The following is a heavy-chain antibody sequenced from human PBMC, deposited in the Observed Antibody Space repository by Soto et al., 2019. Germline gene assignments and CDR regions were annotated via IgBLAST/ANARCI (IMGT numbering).Heavy chain of an antibody. Sequence: VASVKVSCKASGYTFTSYGISWVRQAPGQGLEWMGWISAYNGNTNYAQKLQGRVTMTTDTSTSTAYMELRSLRSDDTAVYYCARDQPYYYDSSGYYYLYFDYWGQGTLVTVSS. CDR1: GYTFTSYG. J-gene: IGHJ4*02. V-gene: IGHV1-18*01. CDR3: ARDQPYYYDSSGYYYLYFDY. CDR2: ISAYNGNT. D-gene: IGHD3-22*01.